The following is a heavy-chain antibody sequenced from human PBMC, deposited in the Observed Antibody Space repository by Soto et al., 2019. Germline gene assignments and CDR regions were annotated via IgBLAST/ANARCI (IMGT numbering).Heavy chain of an antibody. CDR1: GFSLTTSGVG. D-gene: IGHD3-10*01. J-gene: IGHJ4*02. CDR2: IYWDDDK. CDR3: AHRVQASGSEIFDY. V-gene: IGHV2-5*02. Sequence: QITLKESGPTLVKPTQTLTLTCTFSGFSLTTSGVGVGWIRQPPGKALEWLALIYWDDDKRYSSSLKSRLTITKDTSKNHVVLTMTDMDPVDTATYYCAHRVQASGSEIFDYWGQGTLVTVSS.